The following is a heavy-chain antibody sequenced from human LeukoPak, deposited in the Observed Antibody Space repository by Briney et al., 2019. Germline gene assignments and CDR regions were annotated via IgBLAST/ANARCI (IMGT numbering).Heavy chain of an antibody. J-gene: IGHJ3*02. CDR1: GFTFSSYA. Sequence: GGSLRLSCAASGFTFSSYAMHWVRQALGKGLEWVAVISYDGGNKYYADSVKGRFTISRDNAKNSLYLQMNSLRAEDTAVYYCARFSSGDAFDIWGQGTMVTVSS. CDR2: ISYDGGNK. V-gene: IGHV3-30-3*01. D-gene: IGHD3-22*01. CDR3: ARFSSGDAFDI.